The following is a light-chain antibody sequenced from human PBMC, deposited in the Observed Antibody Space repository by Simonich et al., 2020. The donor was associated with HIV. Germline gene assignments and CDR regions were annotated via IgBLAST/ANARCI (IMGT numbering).Light chain of an antibody. CDR3: QQYNNWPSPFT. CDR2: GAS. J-gene: IGKJ3*01. V-gene: IGKV3-15*01. CDR1: QSISSN. Sequence: EIVITQSPATLSVSPGERATLSCRTIQSISSNLAWYQRKPGQAPRLLIYGASNRATAIPSRFSGSGFGTEFTLTISSMQSEDFAVYYCQQYNNWPSPFTFGPGTKVDIK.